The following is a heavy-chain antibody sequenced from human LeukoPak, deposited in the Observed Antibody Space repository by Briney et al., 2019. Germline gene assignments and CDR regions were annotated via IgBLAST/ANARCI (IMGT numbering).Heavy chain of an antibody. Sequence: SVKVSCKASGGTFSSYAISWVRQAPGQGLEWMGGIIPIFGTANYAQKFQGRVTITADTSTSTAYMELSSLRSEDTAVYYCARDGDQVRGAEYYYYGMDVWGKGTTVTVSS. D-gene: IGHD3-10*01. J-gene: IGHJ6*04. CDR1: GGTFSSYA. CDR3: ARDGDQVRGAEYYYYGMDV. V-gene: IGHV1-69*06. CDR2: IIPIFGTA.